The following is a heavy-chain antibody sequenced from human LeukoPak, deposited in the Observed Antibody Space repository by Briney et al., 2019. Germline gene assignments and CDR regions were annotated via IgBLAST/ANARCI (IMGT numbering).Heavy chain of an antibody. J-gene: IGHJ4*02. CDR3: VREGEHYYDHSASFAS. CDR2: IKQDGSEK. Sequence: GGSLRLSCAASGFTFSSYWMSWVRQAPGKGLEWVANIKQDGSEKYYVDSVKGRFTISRDNAKNSLYLQMNSLRAEDTALYYCVREGEHYYDHSASFASWGQGTLVTVSS. CDR1: GFTFSSYW. V-gene: IGHV3-7*01. D-gene: IGHD3-22*01.